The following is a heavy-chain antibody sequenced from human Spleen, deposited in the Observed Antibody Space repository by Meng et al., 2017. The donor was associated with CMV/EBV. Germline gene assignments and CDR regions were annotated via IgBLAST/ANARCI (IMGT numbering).Heavy chain of an antibody. D-gene: IGHD6-13*01. CDR1: GGSISTYY. V-gene: IGHV4-34*01. J-gene: IGHJ5*02. CDR3: ARGGTAAAGPYNWFDP. Sequence: SETLSLTCSVSGGSISTYYWSWIRQPPWKGLEWTGEINHSGSTNYNPSLKSRVTISVDTSKNQFSLKLSSVTAADTAVYYCARGGTAAAGPYNWFDPWGQGTLVTVSS. CDR2: INHSGST.